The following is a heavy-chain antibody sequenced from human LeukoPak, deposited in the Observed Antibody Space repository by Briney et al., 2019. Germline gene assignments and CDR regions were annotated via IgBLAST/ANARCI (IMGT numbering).Heavy chain of an antibody. CDR2: IYYSGST. J-gene: IGHJ5*02. CDR1: GGSISSYY. V-gene: IGHV4-59*01. D-gene: IGHD6-6*01. Sequence: SETLSLTCTVSGGSISSYYWSWIRQPPGKGLEWIGYIYYSGSTNYNPSLKSRVTISVDTSKNQFSLKLSSVTAADTAVYYCARAVSSSSEFDPWGQGTLVTVSS. CDR3: ARAVSSSSEFDP.